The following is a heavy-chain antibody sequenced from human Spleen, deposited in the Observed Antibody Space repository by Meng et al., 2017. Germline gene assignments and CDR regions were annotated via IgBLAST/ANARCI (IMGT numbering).Heavy chain of an antibody. V-gene: IGHV4-39*01. D-gene: IGHD6-19*01. CDR2: IGHSGIT. J-gene: IGHJ5*02. CDR3: VRSSGWVRTGFDP. Sequence: QVQLQESGPGLVKPSGTLSLPSAVSGGSISTSGYYWGWIRQPPGKGLEWIGSIGHSGITYYTPSLKSRVTVSIDTSKSQFSLKLTSVTAADTAVYYCVRSSGWVRTGFDPWGQGTLVTVSS. CDR1: GGSISTSGYY.